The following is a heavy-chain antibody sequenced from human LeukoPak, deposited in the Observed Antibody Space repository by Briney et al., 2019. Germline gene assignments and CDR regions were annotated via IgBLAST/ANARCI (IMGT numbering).Heavy chain of an antibody. D-gene: IGHD2-15*01. V-gene: IGHV4-34*01. CDR3: ARLVPRHYGYCSGGSCYLSPRGMDV. Sequence: GSLRLSCAVSGFTVSSNYMSWIRQPPGKGLEWIGEINHSGSTNYNPSLKSRVTISVDTSKNQFSLKLSSVTAADTAVYYCARLVPRHYGYCSGGSCYLSPRGMDVWGQGTTVTVSS. CDR2: INHSGST. J-gene: IGHJ6*02. CDR1: GFTVSSNY.